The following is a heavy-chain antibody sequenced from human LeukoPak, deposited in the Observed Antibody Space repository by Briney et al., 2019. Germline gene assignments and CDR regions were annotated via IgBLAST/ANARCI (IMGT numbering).Heavy chain of an antibody. CDR2: IYSGGST. V-gene: IGHV3-66*01. CDR1: GFTVSNDY. CDR3: ARDPRGTNWFDP. J-gene: IGHJ5*02. Sequence: GGSLRLSCAASGFTVSNDYMAWVRQDPGKGLEWVSVIYSGGSTYYADSVKGRFTISRDIRTNTLYLQMNSLRVEDTAVYYCARDPRGTNWFDPWGQGTLVTVSS. D-gene: IGHD1-1*01.